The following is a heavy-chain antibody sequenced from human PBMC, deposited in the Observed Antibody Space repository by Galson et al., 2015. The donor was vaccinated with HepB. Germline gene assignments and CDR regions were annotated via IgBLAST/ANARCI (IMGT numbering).Heavy chain of an antibody. V-gene: IGHV1-69*13. CDR1: GYTFTSYA. CDR3: ARGDDSSGYYYGVFDY. D-gene: IGHD3-22*01. J-gene: IGHJ4*02. CDR2: INPIFGTA. Sequence: SVKVSCKASGYTFTSYAISWVRQAPGQGLEWMGGINPIFGTANYAQKFQGRVTMTADASTSTAYMELSSLRSEDTAVYYCARGDDSSGYYYGVFDYWGQGTLVTVSS.